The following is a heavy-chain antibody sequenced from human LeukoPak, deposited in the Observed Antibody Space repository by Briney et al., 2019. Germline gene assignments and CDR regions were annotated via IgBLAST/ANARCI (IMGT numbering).Heavy chain of an antibody. D-gene: IGHD1-26*01. CDR3: ARDSGRTVAKY. Sequence: SETLSHTCTVSGGSVSSGSYYWSWIRQPPGKGLEWIGYIYYSGSTNYNPSLKSRVTISVDTSKNQFSLKLSSVTAADTAVYYCARDSGRTVAKYWGQGTLVTVSS. V-gene: IGHV4-61*01. CDR2: IYYSGST. J-gene: IGHJ4*02. CDR1: GGSVSSGSYY.